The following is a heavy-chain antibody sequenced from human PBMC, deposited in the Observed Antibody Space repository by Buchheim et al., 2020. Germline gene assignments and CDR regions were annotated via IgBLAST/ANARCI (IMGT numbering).Heavy chain of an antibody. CDR2: INPSGGST. D-gene: IGHD6-19*01. V-gene: IGHV1-46*01. CDR1: GYTFTSYY. Sequence: QVQLVQSGAEVKKPGASVKVSCKASGYTFTSYYMHWVRQAPGQGLEWMGIINPSGGSTSYAQKLQGRVTMTRDTSTSTVSMELSSLRSEDTAVYYCARDGAGIAVQLKYWYFDLWGRGTL. CDR3: ARDGAGIAVQLKYWYFDL. J-gene: IGHJ2*01.